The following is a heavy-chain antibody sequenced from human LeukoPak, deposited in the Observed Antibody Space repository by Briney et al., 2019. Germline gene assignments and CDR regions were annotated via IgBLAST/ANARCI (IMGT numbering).Heavy chain of an antibody. V-gene: IGHV3-7*03. D-gene: IGHD6-13*01. CDR2: IRQDGDTK. CDR3: AMSLPYGTSWYGRSDF. J-gene: IGHJ4*02. Sequence: LGGSLRLSCAASGFPFNAYWMTWVRPAPGQGMEWVANIRQDGDTKYYVDSVKGRFTISRDNAMNSLYLQMNSLRGEDTGIYYCAMSLPYGTSWYGRSDFGGQGTRVTVSS. CDR1: GFPFNAYW.